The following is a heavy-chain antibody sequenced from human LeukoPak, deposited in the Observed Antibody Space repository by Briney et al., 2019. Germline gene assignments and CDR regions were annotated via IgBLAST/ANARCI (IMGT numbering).Heavy chain of an antibody. CDR1: GFTFSDYT. D-gene: IGHD3-10*01. J-gene: IGHJ4*02. V-gene: IGHV3-21*01. Sequence: PGGSLRLSCAASGFTFSDYTMIWVRQAPGKGLEWVSSISGSSAYIYYADSVKGRFTVSRDNAENSLYLQMNSLRADDTAVYYCARSPPGGEPEYWGQGTLVTVSS. CDR2: ISGSSAYI. CDR3: ARSPPGGEPEY.